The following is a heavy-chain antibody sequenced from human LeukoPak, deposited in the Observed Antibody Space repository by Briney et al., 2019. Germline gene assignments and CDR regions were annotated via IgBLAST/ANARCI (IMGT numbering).Heavy chain of an antibody. D-gene: IGHD6-19*01. J-gene: IGHJ3*02. CDR3: ARDGKSQYSSGWLDPLAAFDI. Sequence: SETLSLSCTVSGVYISSGGYYWSWIRQHPGKGLEWIGNIYYSGSTYYNPSLKSRVSISVDTSKNQFSLKLSSVTAADTAVYYCARDGKSQYSSGWLDPLAAFDIWGQGTMVTVSS. V-gene: IGHV4-31*03. CDR1: GVYISSGGYY. CDR2: IYYSGST.